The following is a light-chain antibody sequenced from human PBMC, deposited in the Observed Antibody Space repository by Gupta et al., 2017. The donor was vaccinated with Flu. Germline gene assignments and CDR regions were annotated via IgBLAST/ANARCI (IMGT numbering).Light chain of an antibody. J-gene: IGKJ2*01. Sequence: LSVSPGESATLSCRASQSVSSNLAWYQQKPGQAPRLLIYGASTRATGIPARFSGSGSGTEFTLTISSLQSEDFAVYYCQQYNNWPPMYTFGQGTKLEIK. CDR1: QSVSSN. V-gene: IGKV3-15*01. CDR3: QQYNNWPPMYT. CDR2: GAS.